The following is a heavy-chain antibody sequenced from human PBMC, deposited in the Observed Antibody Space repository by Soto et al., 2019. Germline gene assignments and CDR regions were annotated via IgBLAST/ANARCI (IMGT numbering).Heavy chain of an antibody. D-gene: IGHD3-3*01. V-gene: IGHV3-15*01. CDR1: GLAFSDAS. CDR3: TPLASGHYGYDF. J-gene: IGHJ4*02. CDR2: IKTKSSGGTT. Sequence: GGSLRVSWTASGLAFSDASMSWVRPTPGKGLEWVGRIKTKSSGGTTDYAAPVKGRFTISRDDSKNTVYLQMDSLKAEDTAVYSCTPLASGHYGYDFWGQGTLVTVSS.